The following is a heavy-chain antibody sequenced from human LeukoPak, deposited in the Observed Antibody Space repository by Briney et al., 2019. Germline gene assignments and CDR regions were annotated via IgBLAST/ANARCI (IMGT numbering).Heavy chain of an antibody. CDR1: GGSITSSGYY. V-gene: IGHV4-39*01. Sequence: KTSETLSPTCTVSGGSITSSGYYWGWIRQTPGKGLEWIGNMYYSGSTYYNPSLKSRVTISVDTSKNQFSLELSSVTAADTAVYYCARYCSSTSCRAQNRDWFDPWGQGALVIVSS. CDR2: MYYSGST. J-gene: IGHJ5*02. CDR3: ARYCSSTSCRAQNRDWFDP. D-gene: IGHD2-2*01.